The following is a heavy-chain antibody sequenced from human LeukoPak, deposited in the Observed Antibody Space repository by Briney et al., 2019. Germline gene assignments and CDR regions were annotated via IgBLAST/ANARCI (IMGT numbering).Heavy chain of an antibody. J-gene: IGHJ3*02. CDR1: GFTFSNYA. Sequence: GGSLRLSCTASGFTFSNYAMNWVRQAPGKGLEWVSVMSGDGRTIYYADSVKGRFTISRDNSKDILYLQMSSLRAEDTAAYYCARPHLPGRHAFDIWGQGTMVTVSS. CDR2: MSGDGRTI. V-gene: IGHV3-23*01. CDR3: ARPHLPGRHAFDI.